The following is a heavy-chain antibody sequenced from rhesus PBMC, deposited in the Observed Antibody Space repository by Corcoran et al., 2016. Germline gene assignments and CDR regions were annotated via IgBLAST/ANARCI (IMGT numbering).Heavy chain of an antibody. CDR3: AREVMGYNIWTGFDY. J-gene: IGHJ4*01. D-gene: IGHD3-3*01. CDR2: ISWIGGST. V-gene: IGHV3-201*01. CDR1: GIHFEDYG. Sequence: EVPRGGSGGGVGTPGGSLGLLWAGLGIHFEDYGKHWARPAPGKGLEWVSGISWIGGSTNEADSVKGQFHISRDNAKNSLYLQMGSLRAEDTALYYCAREVMGYNIWTGFDYWGQGVLVTVSS.